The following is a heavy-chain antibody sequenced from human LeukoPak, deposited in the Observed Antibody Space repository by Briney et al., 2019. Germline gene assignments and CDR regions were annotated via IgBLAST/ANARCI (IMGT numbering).Heavy chain of an antibody. CDR2: IIPIFGTA. D-gene: IGHD3-22*01. Sequence: SVKVSCKASGGTFSSYAINWVRQAPGQGLEWMGGIIPIFGTANYAQKFQGRVTITADESTSTAYMELSSLRSEDTAVYYCASRPYYYDSSGYLYAFDIWGQGTMVTVSS. CDR3: ASRPYYYDSSGYLYAFDI. V-gene: IGHV1-69*13. J-gene: IGHJ3*02. CDR1: GGTFSSYA.